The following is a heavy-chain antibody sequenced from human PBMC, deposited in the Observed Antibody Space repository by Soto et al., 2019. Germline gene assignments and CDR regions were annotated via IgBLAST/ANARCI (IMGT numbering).Heavy chain of an antibody. CDR2: INPNSGGT. CDR1: GYTFTDYY. V-gene: IGHV1-2*04. CDR3: ARGYCTNGVCYRDDAFDI. D-gene: IGHD2-8*01. Sequence: ASVKVSCKASGYTFTDYYIHWVRQAPGQGLEWMGWINPNSGGTNYAQKFQGWVTMTRDTSISTAYMELSRLRSDDTAVYYCARGYCTNGVCYRDDAFDIWGQGTMVTVSS. J-gene: IGHJ3*02.